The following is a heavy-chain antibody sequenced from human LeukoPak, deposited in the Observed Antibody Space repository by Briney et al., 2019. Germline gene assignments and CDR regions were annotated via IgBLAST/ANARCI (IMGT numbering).Heavy chain of an antibody. D-gene: IGHD5-12*01. V-gene: IGHV3-30*02. J-gene: IGHJ4*02. CDR3: AKDRPGYSGYDGALGY. Sequence: GGSPRLSCAASGFTFSSYGMHWVRQAPGKGLEWVAFIRYDGSNKYYADSVKGRFTISRDNSKNTLYLQMNSLRAEDTAVYYCAKDRPGYSGYDGALGYWGQGTLVTVSS. CDR1: GFTFSSYG. CDR2: IRYDGSNK.